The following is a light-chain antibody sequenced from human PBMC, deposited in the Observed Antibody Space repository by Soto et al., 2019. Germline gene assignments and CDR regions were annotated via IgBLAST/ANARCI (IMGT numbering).Light chain of an antibody. V-gene: IGKV3-20*01. J-gene: IGKJ5*01. Sequence: TVLTQSPGPLSLLQGEGATLSCRATQSVSSSYLAWYQQTPGRAPRLLNYGASSWATGIPDRLSGRGSGTDFTLTISRLEPEDVAVYYCQQYGSSPPGSTCGQGTRLEIK. CDR3: QQYGSSPPGST. CDR1: QSVSSSY. CDR2: GAS.